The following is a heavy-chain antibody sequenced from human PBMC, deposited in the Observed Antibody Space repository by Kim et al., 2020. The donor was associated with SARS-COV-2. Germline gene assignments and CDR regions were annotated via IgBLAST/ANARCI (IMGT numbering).Heavy chain of an antibody. Sequence: GGSLRLSCAASGFTFSSYAMNWVRQAPGKGLEWVSVIYSGGSSTYYADSVKGRFTISRDNSKNTLYLQMNSLRAEDTAVYYCAKDDGSSWASVGYYYGL. D-gene: IGHD6-13*01. CDR1: GFTFSSYA. V-gene: IGHV3-23*03. J-gene: IGHJ6*01. CDR3: AKDDGSSWASVGYYYGL. CDR2: IYSGGSST.